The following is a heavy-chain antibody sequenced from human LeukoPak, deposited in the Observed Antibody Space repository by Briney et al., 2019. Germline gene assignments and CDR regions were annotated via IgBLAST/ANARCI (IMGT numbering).Heavy chain of an antibody. D-gene: IGHD4/OR15-4a*01. J-gene: IGHJ4*02. CDR2: INPNSGGT. CDR3: ARDPNYLFDY. V-gene: IGHV1-2*02. CDR1: GYTFTDYY. Sequence: ASVKISCKASGYTFTDYYMHWVQQAPGQGLEWMGWINPNSGGTNYAQKFQGRVTMTRDTSISTAYMELSRLRSDDTAVYYCARDPNYLFDYWGQGTLVTVSS.